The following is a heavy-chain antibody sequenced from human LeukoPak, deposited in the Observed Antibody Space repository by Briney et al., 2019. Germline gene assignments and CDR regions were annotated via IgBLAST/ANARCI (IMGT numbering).Heavy chain of an antibody. D-gene: IGHD2-2*02. Sequence: SETLSLTCAVYGGSFSGYYWSWTRQPPGKGLEWIGEINHSGSTNYNPSLKSRVTISVDTSKNQFSLKLSSVTAADTAVYYCARVVVPAAIDAFDIWGQGTMVTVSS. CDR3: ARVVVPAAIDAFDI. CDR1: GGSFSGYY. CDR2: INHSGST. J-gene: IGHJ3*02. V-gene: IGHV4-34*01.